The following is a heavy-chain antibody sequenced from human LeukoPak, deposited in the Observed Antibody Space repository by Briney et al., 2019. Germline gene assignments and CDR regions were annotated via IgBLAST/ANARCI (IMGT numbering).Heavy chain of an antibody. CDR3: ASRVHSSSWYDYYYYYMDV. V-gene: IGHV1-8*01. J-gene: IGHJ6*03. CDR1: GYTFASYD. Sequence: ASVTVSCKASGYTFASYDINWVRQATGQGLEWMGWMNPNSGNTGYAQKFQGRATMTRNTSISTAYMELSSLRSEDTAVYYCASRVHSSSWYDYYYYYMDVWGKGTTVTVSS. CDR2: MNPNSGNT. D-gene: IGHD6-13*01.